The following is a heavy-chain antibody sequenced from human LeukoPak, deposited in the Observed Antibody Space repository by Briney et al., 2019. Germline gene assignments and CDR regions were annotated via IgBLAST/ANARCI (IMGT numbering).Heavy chain of an antibody. Sequence: GGSLRPSCAASGFTFSSYAMSWVRQAPGKGLEWVSAISGSGGSTYYADSVKGRFTISRDNSKNTLYLQMNSLRAEDTAVYYCAKGVRYYGSGSYSPFDYWGQGTLVTVSS. D-gene: IGHD3-10*01. CDR3: AKGVRYYGSGSYSPFDY. CDR2: ISGSGGST. V-gene: IGHV3-23*01. J-gene: IGHJ4*02. CDR1: GFTFSSYA.